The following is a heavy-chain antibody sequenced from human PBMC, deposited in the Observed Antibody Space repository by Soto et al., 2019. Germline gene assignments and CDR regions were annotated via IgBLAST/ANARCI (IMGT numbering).Heavy chain of an antibody. V-gene: IGHV4-34*01. CDR2: INHSGST. CDR1: GGSFSGYY. J-gene: IGHJ5*02. Sequence: LSLTCAVYGGSFSGYYWSWIRQPPGKGLEWIGEINHSGSTNYNPSLKSRVTISVDTSKNQFSLKLSSVTAADTAVYYCARRTDCSSTTCYFGWFDPWGQGTLVTVSS. CDR3: ARRTDCSSTTCYFGWFDP. D-gene: IGHD2-2*01.